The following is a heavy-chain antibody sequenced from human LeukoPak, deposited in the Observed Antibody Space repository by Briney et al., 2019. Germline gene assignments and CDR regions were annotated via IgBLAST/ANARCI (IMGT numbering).Heavy chain of an antibody. CDR1: GFTFSSYA. Sequence: GGSLRLSCAASGFTFSSYAMSWVRQAPGKGLEWVSAISGGGGSAYYADSVKGRFTVSGDDSKSTLYLQMNSLRAEDTAVYYCAKPGYSSSWVFDYWGQGTLVTVSS. CDR3: AKPGYSSSWVFDY. J-gene: IGHJ4*02. D-gene: IGHD6-13*01. V-gene: IGHV3-23*01. CDR2: ISGGGGSA.